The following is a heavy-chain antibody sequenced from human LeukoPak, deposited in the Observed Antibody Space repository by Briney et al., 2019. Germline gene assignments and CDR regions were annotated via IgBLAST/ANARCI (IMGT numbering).Heavy chain of an antibody. V-gene: IGHV3-23*01. CDR3: AKDARYYDFWSGYLDDYYYFAY. D-gene: IGHD3-3*01. CDR2: ISGSGGST. CDR1: GFTFSSYA. J-gene: IGHJ4*02. Sequence: PGGSLRLSCAASGFTFSSYAMSWVRQAPGKGLEWVSAISGSGGSTYYADSVKGRFTISRDNSKNTLYLQMNSLRAEDTAVSYCAKDARYYDFWSGYLDDYYYFAYWGQGTLVTVSS.